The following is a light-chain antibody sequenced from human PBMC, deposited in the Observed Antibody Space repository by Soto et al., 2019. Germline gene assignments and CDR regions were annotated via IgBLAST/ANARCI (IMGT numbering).Light chain of an antibody. CDR1: QSISSY. CDR3: QQSYSTPVT. CDR2: AAS. J-gene: IGKJ4*01. Sequence: DIQMTQSPSSLSASVGDRVTITCRASQSISSYLNWYQQKPGKAPKLLIYAASSVQSGVPSRFSGSGSGTDFTLTISSLQPEDCATFYCQQSYSTPVTFGGGTKVEIK. V-gene: IGKV1-39*01.